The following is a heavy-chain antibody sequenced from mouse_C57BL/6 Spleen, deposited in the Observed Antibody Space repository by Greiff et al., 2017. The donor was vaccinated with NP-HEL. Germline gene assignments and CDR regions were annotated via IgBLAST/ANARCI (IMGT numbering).Heavy chain of an antibody. V-gene: IGHV8-12*01. CDR2: IYWDDDK. CDR3: ARRARYGSFAY. J-gene: IGHJ3*01. CDR1: GFSLSTSGMG. D-gene: IGHD1-1*02. Sequence: QVTLKECGPGILQSSQTLSLTCSFSGFSLSTSGMGVSWIRQPSGKGLEWLAHIYWDDDKRYNPSLKSRLTISKDTSRNQVFLKITSVDTADTATYYCARRARYGSFAYWGQGTLVTVSA.